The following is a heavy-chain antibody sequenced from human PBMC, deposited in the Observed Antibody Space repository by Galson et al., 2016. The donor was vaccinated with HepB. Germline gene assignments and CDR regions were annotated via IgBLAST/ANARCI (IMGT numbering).Heavy chain of an antibody. J-gene: IGHJ6*02. CDR2: IYRVGTT. CDR1: EFTVSTNH. Sequence: SCAASEFTVSTNHMSWVRQAPGKGLEWVATIYRVGTTSYAESVRGRFTVSRDISKNTLSLQMNSLRSGDTAVYYCVRYCDSNGYYPGGMDVWGQGTTVTVSS. CDR3: VRYCDSNGYYPGGMDV. D-gene: IGHD3-22*01. V-gene: IGHV3-53*01.